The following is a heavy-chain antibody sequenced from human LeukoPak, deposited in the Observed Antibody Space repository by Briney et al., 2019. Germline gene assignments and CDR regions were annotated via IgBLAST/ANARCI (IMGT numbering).Heavy chain of an antibody. V-gene: IGHV1-69*13. CDR1: GGTFSSYA. J-gene: IGHJ3*02. CDR3: ARDRKTVLLWFGESHDAFDI. Sequence: GASVKVSCKASGGTFSSYAISWVRQAPGQGLEWMGGIIPIFGTANYAQKFQGRVTITADESTSTAYMELSSLRSEDTAVYYCARDRKTVLLWFGESHDAFDIWGQGTMVTVSS. D-gene: IGHD3-10*01. CDR2: IIPIFGTA.